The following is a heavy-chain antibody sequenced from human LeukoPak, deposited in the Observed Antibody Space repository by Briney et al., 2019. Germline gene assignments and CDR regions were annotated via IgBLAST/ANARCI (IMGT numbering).Heavy chain of an antibody. CDR3: AKGYTFGPNWFDP. D-gene: IGHD5-18*01. J-gene: IGHJ5*02. Sequence: PGGSLRLSCAASGFTFSSYAMSWVRQAPGKGLEWVSAISGSGGSTYYADSVKGRFTISRDNSKNTLYLQMNTLRAEDTAIYYCAKGYTFGPNWFDPWGQGTLVTVSS. V-gene: IGHV3-23*01. CDR2: ISGSGGST. CDR1: GFTFSSYA.